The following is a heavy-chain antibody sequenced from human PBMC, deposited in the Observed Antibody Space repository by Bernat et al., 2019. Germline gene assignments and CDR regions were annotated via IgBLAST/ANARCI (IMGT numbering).Heavy chain of an antibody. D-gene: IGHD6-19*01. Sequence: QVQLQESGPGLVKPSQTLSLTCTVSGGSISSGGYYWSWIRQHPGKGLEWIGYIYYSGGTYYNPSLKSRVTISVDTSKNQFSLKLSSVTAADTAVYYCARMPASSGWYWYFDYWGQGTLVTVSS. V-gene: IGHV4-31*03. J-gene: IGHJ4*02. CDR2: IYYSGGT. CDR1: GGSISSGGYY. CDR3: ARMPASSGWYWYFDY.